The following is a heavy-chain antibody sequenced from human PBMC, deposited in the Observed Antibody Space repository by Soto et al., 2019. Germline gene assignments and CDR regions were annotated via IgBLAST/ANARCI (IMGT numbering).Heavy chain of an antibody. CDR1: GVTFNRQD. J-gene: IGHJ4*02. Sequence: SVKVSCKASGVTFNRQDMRWVRQAPGQGLEWMGGIIPMFGTPHYAEKFQDRVTITADESTGTAYLELSSLTSEYTAVYYCATSEGRAAYSFDYWGPGTLVTVSS. V-gene: IGHV1-69*13. D-gene: IGHD2-15*01. CDR2: IIPMFGTP. CDR3: ATSEGRAAYSFDY.